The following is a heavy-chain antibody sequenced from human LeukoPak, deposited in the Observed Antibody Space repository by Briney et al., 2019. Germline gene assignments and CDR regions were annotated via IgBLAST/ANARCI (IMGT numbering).Heavy chain of an antibody. Sequence: GGSLRLSCVASGFTFSNYGMHWVRQAPGKGLEWVAVTSSDLNVKLYADSVKGRFTISRDNSRSTLYLQMNSLRLEDTAIYYCAREGYYGSGSPPSLYFDYWGQGTLVTVSS. D-gene: IGHD3-10*01. CDR3: AREGYYGSGSPPSLYFDY. CDR2: TSSDLNVK. CDR1: GFTFSNYG. J-gene: IGHJ4*02. V-gene: IGHV3-30*03.